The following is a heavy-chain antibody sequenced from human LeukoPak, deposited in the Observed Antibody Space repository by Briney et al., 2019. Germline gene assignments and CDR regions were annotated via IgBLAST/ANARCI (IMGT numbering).Heavy chain of an antibody. Sequence: ASVKVSCKASGYGITTYYMHWVRQAPGQGLEWMGTIHPNGDTTTYAQKFQGRVTMTRDTSTSTVYMDLSSLRSEDTAVYYCAREAIAAGKNFDYWGQGTQVTVSS. J-gene: IGHJ4*02. V-gene: IGHV1-46*01. CDR2: IHPNGDTT. CDR3: AREAIAAGKNFDY. D-gene: IGHD6-25*01. CDR1: GYGITTYY.